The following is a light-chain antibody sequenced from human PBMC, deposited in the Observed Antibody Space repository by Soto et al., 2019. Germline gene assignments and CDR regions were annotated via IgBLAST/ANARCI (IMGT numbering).Light chain of an antibody. CDR1: QTISNY. CDR2: TAS. Sequence: DIQMTQSPSSLSAAIGDRVTITCRASQTISNYLNWYQQKSGKAPNVLISTASTLQSGVPPRFSGSASGADFTLTISSLQPEDFATYYCQQSYSPPWTFGQGTKVDIK. CDR3: QQSYSPPWT. V-gene: IGKV1-39*01. J-gene: IGKJ1*01.